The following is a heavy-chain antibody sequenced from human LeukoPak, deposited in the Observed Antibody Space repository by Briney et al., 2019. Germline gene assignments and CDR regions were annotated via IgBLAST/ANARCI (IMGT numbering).Heavy chain of an antibody. D-gene: IGHD3-22*01. CDR3: AKDTGPYYYDSSGYYRSYFDY. CDR1: GFTFDDYA. V-gene: IGHV3-9*01. J-gene: IGHJ4*02. Sequence: AGGSLRLSCAASGFTFDDYAMHWVRQAPGKGLEWVSGISWNSGSIGYADSVKGRFTISRDNAKNSLYLQMNSLRAEDTALYYCAKDTGPYYYDSSGYYRSYFDYWGQGTLVTVSS. CDR2: ISWNSGSI.